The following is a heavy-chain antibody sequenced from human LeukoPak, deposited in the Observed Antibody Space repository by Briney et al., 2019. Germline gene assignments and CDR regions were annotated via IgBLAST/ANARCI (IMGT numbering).Heavy chain of an antibody. CDR3: ARVSYSGWNLEC. D-gene: IGHD5-12*01. V-gene: IGHV3-7*01. CDR1: GFTFRSYW. CDR2: INQDGSVK. Sequence: PGGSLRLSCAASGFTFRSYWMSWVRQAPGKGLEWVANINQDGSVKYYVDSVKGRFTISRDNAKNSLYVEMNSLRDEDTAVYYCARVSYSGWNLECWGQGTLVTVSS. J-gene: IGHJ4*02.